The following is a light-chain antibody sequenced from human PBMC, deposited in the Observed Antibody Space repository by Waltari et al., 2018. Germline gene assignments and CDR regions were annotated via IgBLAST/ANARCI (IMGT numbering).Light chain of an antibody. Sequence: DTQLTQSPSFLSASVGDRVTITCRASQGICSYLAWYQQKPGKAPKLLIYGASTLQSGVPSRFSGSGSGTEFTLTISSLQPEDFATYYCQQLSSYLSITFGQGTRLEIK. CDR2: GAS. CDR3: QQLSSYLSIT. CDR1: QGICSY. V-gene: IGKV1-9*01. J-gene: IGKJ5*01.